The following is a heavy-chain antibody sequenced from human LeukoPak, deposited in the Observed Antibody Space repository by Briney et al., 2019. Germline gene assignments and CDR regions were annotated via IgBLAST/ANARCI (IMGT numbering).Heavy chain of an antibody. Sequence: GGSLRLSCAASGFTVSSNYMNWVRQAPGKGLEWVSVMYSSGSTYYADSVKGRFTIYRDNSKNTLYLQMNSLRAEDTAVYYCARDLYGVSHDYWGRGTLVTVSS. CDR1: GFTVSSNY. CDR3: ARDLYGVSHDY. D-gene: IGHD4-17*01. V-gene: IGHV3-53*01. J-gene: IGHJ4*02. CDR2: MYSSGST.